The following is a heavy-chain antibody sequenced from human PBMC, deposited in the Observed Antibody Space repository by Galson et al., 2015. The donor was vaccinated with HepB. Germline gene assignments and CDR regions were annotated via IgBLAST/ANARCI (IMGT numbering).Heavy chain of an antibody. CDR1: GYTFTSYG. CDR2: ISAYNGNT. J-gene: IGHJ4*02. V-gene: IGHV1-18*01. CDR3: ARVSRYCSSTSCHTGLDY. D-gene: IGHD2-2*01. Sequence: SVKVSCKASGYTFTSYGISWVRQAPGQGLEWMGWISAYNGNTNYAQKLQGRVTMTTDTSTSTAYMELRSLRSDDTAVYYCARVSRYCSSTSCHTGLDYWGQGTLVTVSS.